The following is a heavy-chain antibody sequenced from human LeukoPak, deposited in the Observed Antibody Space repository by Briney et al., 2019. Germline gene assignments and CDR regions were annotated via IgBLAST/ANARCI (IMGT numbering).Heavy chain of an antibody. CDR2: IYYSGST. J-gene: IGHJ3*02. D-gene: IGHD6-19*01. CDR1: GGSISSSSYY. Sequence: SETLSLTCTVSGGSISSSSYYWGWIRRPPGKGLEWIGSIYYSGSTYYNPSLKSRVTISVDTSKNQFSLKLSSVTAADTAVYYCARRLFAAVAANSAFDIWGQGTMVTVSS. V-gene: IGHV4-39*01. CDR3: ARRLFAAVAANSAFDI.